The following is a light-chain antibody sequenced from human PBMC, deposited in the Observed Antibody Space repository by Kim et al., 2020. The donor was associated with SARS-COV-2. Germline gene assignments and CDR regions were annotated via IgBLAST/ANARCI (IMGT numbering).Light chain of an antibody. J-gene: IGLJ1*01. CDR2: SND. CDR1: SSNIGSNA. CDR3: AAWDDSLDGFV. V-gene: IGLV1-44*01. Sequence: QSVLTQLPSASGTPGQRVTISCSGSSSNIGSNAVNWLQQLPGTAPKLLIYSNDQRPSGVPDRFSGSKSGSSASLAISGLQSEDEADYYCAAWDDSLDGFVFGIGTKVTVL.